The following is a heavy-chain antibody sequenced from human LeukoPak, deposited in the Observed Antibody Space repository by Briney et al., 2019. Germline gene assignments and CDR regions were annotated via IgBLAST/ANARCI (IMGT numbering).Heavy chain of an antibody. V-gene: IGHV4-59*01. D-gene: IGHD5-24*01. J-gene: IGHJ6*03. CDR1: RGSISSYY. CDR2: IYYSGSA. Sequence: TETLSLTCTVSRGSISSYYRTWIRQPPGQRLEWIGYIYYSGSANYNPSLKSRVTISLDTSKNQFSLKLSSVTAADTAVYYCARGDGYNSYYYYMDVWGKGTTVTVSS. CDR3: ARGDGYNSYYYYMDV.